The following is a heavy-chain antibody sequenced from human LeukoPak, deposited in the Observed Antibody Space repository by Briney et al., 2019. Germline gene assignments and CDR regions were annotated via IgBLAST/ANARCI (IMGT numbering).Heavy chain of an antibody. CDR3: ASGDYYFDN. CDR2: ISISSNTI. CDR1: GVTFSDQI. V-gene: IGHV3-48*02. D-gene: IGHD3-3*01. Sequence: GGSLRLSCAASGVTFSDQIMNWVRPAPGKGLEWVSYISISSNTIYYADSVKGRFTISRDNAKNSLYLQMNSLRDEDTAVYFCASGDYYFDNWGQGTLVTVSS. J-gene: IGHJ4*02.